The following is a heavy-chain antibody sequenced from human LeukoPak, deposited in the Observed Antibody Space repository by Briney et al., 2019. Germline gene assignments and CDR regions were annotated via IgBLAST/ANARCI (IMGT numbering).Heavy chain of an antibody. Sequence: GGSLRLSCAASGFTFSSYWMSWVRQAPGKGLEWVANINEDGTEKYYVDSVKGQFTISRDNAKNSLYLEMNSLGAEDSAVYYCALGALHYWGQGTLVTVSS. V-gene: IGHV3-7*01. CDR1: GFTFSSYW. CDR2: INEDGTEK. J-gene: IGHJ4*02. D-gene: IGHD1-26*01. CDR3: ALGALHY.